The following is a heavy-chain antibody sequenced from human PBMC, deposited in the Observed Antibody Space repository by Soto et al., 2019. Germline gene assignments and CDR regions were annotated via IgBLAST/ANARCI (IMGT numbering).Heavy chain of an antibody. Sequence: QVQLVESGGGVVQPGRSLRLSCAASGFTFSSYGMHWVRQAPGKGLEWVAVIRYDGSNKYYADSVKGRFTISRDNSKNTLYLQMNSLRAEDTAVYYCAGGLDSGCETTVYYFDYWCQGPLVTVSS. CDR1: GFTFSSYG. J-gene: IGHJ4*02. V-gene: IGHV3-33*01. CDR3: AGGLDSGCETTVYYFDY. CDR2: IRYDGSNK. D-gene: IGHD5-12*01.